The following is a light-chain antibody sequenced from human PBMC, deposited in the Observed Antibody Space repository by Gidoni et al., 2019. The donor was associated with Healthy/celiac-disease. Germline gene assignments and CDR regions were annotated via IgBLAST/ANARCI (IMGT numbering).Light chain of an antibody. CDR1: QSVSSSY. CDR3: QQYGSSPPNT. J-gene: IGKJ2*01. V-gene: IGKV3-20*01. CDR2: GAS. Sequence: EIVLTQSPGTLSLSPGARATLSCRASQSVSSSYLAWYQQKPGKAPRLLIYGASSRATGIPDRFSGSGSGTDCTLTISRLEPEDCAVYYCQQYGSSPPNTFGQGTKLEIK.